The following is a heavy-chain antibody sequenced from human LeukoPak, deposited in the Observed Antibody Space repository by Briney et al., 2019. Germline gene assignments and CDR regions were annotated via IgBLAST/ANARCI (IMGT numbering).Heavy chain of an antibody. V-gene: IGHV1-8*01. CDR1: GYTFTSYD. J-gene: IGHJ5*02. CDR2: MNPNSGNT. D-gene: IGHD3-22*01. Sequence: ASVKLSCKASGYTFTSYDINWVRQATGQGLEWMGWMNPNSGNTGYAQKFQGRVTMTRNTSISTAYMELSSLRSEDTAVYYCARGMLVITSSWFDPWGQGTLVTVSS. CDR3: ARGMLVITSSWFDP.